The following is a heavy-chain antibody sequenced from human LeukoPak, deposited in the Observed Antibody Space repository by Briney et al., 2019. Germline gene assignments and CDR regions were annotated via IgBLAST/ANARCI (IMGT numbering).Heavy chain of an antibody. CDR3: ARDGEPHGYYDSSGYHDY. CDR2: ISYDGSNK. CDR1: GFTFSSYA. Sequence: PGGSLRLSCAASGFTFSSYAMHWVRQAPGKGLEWVAVISYDGSNKYYADSVKGRFTISRDNSKSTLYLQMNSLRAEDTAVYYCARDGEPHGYYDSSGYHDYWGQGTLVTVSS. V-gene: IGHV3-30*04. D-gene: IGHD3-22*01. J-gene: IGHJ4*02.